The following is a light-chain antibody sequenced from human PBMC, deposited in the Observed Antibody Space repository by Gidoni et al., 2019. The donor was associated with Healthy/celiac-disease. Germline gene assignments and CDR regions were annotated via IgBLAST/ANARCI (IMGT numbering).Light chain of an antibody. CDR3: QQYYSTPPT. Sequence: GERATINCKPSQSVLYSSNNKNYLAWYQLCLWARGPPSTRESGVPDRFSGSGSGTDFTLTISSLQAEDVAVYYCQQYYSTPPTFGQGTKVEIK. CDR2: S. CDR1: QSVLYSSNNKNY. V-gene: IGKV4-1*01. J-gene: IGKJ1*01.